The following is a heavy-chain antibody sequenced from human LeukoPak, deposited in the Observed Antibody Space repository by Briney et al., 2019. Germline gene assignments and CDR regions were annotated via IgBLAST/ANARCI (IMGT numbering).Heavy chain of an antibody. V-gene: IGHV4-39*01. J-gene: IGHJ4*02. Sequence: SETLSLTCTVSGGSISSSSYYWGWIRQPPGKGLEWIGSIYYSGSPYYSPSLKSRVAISVDTSKNQLYLKLRSVTAADTAVYYCARLPSDWSFDYWGQGTLVTVSS. CDR1: GGSISSSSYY. CDR3: ARLPSDWSFDY. CDR2: IYYSGSP. D-gene: IGHD2-21*01.